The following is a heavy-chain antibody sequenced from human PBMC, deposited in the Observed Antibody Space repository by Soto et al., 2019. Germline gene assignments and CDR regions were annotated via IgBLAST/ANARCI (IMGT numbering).Heavy chain of an antibody. CDR2: IKQDGSEK. J-gene: IGHJ3*02. V-gene: IGHV3-7*01. Sequence: GSLRLSCAASGCTFSSYLMSWVRQAPGEGLEWVANIKQDGSEKYYVDSVKGRFTISRDNAKNSLYLQMNSLRAEDTAVYYCARDLVHDILTGYYRERDDAFDIWGQGTMVTVSS. D-gene: IGHD3-9*01. CDR3: ARDLVHDILTGYYRERDDAFDI. CDR1: GCTFSSYL.